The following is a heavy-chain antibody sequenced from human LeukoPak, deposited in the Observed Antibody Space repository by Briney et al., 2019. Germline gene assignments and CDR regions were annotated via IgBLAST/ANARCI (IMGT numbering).Heavy chain of an antibody. Sequence: SETLSLTCTVSGVSISSYYWSWLRQPPGKGLEGVVYIYYSGSTNYNPSLKSRVTISVDTSKNQFSLKLSSVPAADTAVYYCAAEDLVATIGYWGQGTLVTVSS. CDR2: IYYSGST. J-gene: IGHJ4*02. CDR3: AAEDLVATIGY. D-gene: IGHD5-12*01. CDR1: GVSISSYY. V-gene: IGHV4-59*01.